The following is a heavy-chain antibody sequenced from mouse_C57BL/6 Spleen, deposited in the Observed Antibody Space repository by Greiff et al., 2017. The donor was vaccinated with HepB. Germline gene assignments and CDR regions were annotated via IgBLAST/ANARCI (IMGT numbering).Heavy chain of an antibody. J-gene: IGHJ4*01. CDR3: AAPNYGSSPYAMDY. D-gene: IGHD1-1*01. Sequence: VQLQQPGAELVKPGASVKLSCKASGYTFTSYWMHWVKQRPGQGLEWIGMIHPNSGSTNYNEKFKSKATLTVDKSSSTAYMQLSSLTSEDSAVYHCAAPNYGSSPYAMDYWGQGTSVTVSS. V-gene: IGHV1-64*01. CDR1: GYTFTSYW. CDR2: IHPNSGST.